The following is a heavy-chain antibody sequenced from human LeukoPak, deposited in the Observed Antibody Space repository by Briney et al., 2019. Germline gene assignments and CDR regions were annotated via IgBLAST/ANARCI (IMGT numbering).Heavy chain of an antibody. Sequence: GGSLRLSCAASGFTFSSYGMHWVSQAPGKGLEWVAVIWYDGSNKYYADSVKGRFTISRDNSKNTLYLQMNSLRAEDTAVYYCARGDYGDYGGWFDLWGQGTLVTVSS. CDR3: ARGDYGDYGGWFDL. J-gene: IGHJ5*02. D-gene: IGHD4-17*01. CDR2: IWYDGSNK. V-gene: IGHV3-33*01. CDR1: GFTFSSYG.